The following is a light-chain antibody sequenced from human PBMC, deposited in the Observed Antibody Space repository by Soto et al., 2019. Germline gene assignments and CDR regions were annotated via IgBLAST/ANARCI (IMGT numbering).Light chain of an antibody. CDR3: QQGNSFPLT. CDR1: QGISSW. J-gene: IGKJ4*01. CDR2: DAS. Sequence: DVQMTQSPSSVSTSVGDRVTITCRASQGISSWLAWYQQKPGQAPKLLIYDASSLQSGVPSRFSGSGSGTDFTLTNSNRQPEDFATYFCQQGNSFPLTFGGGTKVEIK. V-gene: IGKV1-12*01.